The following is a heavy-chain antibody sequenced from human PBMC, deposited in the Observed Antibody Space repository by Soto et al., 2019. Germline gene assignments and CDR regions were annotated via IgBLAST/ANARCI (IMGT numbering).Heavy chain of an antibody. V-gene: IGHV3-15*01. CDR3: ATLSITDYYGLDV. D-gene: IGHD1-20*01. CDR2: IKSQTDGGTT. Sequence: PGGTLRLSCAASGFTFSDRYMDWVRQAPGKGLEWVGRIKSQTDGGTTDYAAPVKGRFTVSRDDSKNTLYVQMNSLKTEDTAVYYCATLSITDYYGLDVWGQGTTVTVSS. CDR1: GFTFSDRY. J-gene: IGHJ6*02.